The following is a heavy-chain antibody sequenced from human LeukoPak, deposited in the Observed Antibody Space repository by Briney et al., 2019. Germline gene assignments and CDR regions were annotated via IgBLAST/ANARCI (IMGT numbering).Heavy chain of an antibody. CDR2: ISGSGGSR. Sequence: GGSLRLSCAASGFTFSDFTMNWVRQAPGKGLEWVSGISGSGGSRFYTDSVKGRFTISRDNSKNTLYLQMNSLRAEDTAVYYCAKLREWELPDLFDYWGQGTLVTVSS. J-gene: IGHJ4*02. V-gene: IGHV3-23*01. CDR3: AKLREWELPDLFDY. D-gene: IGHD1-26*01. CDR1: GFTFSDFT.